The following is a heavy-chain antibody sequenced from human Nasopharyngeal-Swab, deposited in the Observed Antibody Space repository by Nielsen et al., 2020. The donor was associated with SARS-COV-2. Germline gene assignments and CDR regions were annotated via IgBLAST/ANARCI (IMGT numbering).Heavy chain of an antibody. CDR3: ARAVVVTNDAFDI. J-gene: IGHJ3*02. CDR2: IYAGDSET. V-gene: IGHV5-51*01. Sequence: GESLKISCKGSGYSFTSYWIGWVRQMTGKGLEWMGIIYAGDSETRYSPSFQGQVTISADRSISTAYLQWSSLKASDTAMYYCARAVVVTNDAFDIWGQGTMVTVSS. CDR1: GYSFTSYW. D-gene: IGHD3-22*01.